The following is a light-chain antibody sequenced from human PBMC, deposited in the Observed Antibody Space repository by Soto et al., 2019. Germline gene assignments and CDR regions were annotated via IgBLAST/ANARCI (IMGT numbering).Light chain of an antibody. V-gene: IGKV1-9*01. Sequence: DIQLTQSPSFLSASVGDRVTITCRASQGVSSFLAWYQQKPGKAPELLIYGASTLQSGVPSRFSGSGSGTEFTLTISSLQPEDLATYYCQQLNDYPITFGQGTKVDNK. CDR2: GAS. CDR3: QQLNDYPIT. CDR1: QGVSSF. J-gene: IGKJ1*01.